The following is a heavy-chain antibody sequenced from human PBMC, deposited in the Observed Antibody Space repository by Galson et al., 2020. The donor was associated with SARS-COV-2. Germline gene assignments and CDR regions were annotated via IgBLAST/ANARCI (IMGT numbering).Heavy chain of an antibody. CDR3: VRDPHALYY. D-gene: IGHD2-2*01. Sequence: TGGSLRLSCVASGFSIRSYSMNWVRQPPGKGLEWVSYSRSSGSPIHYADSVKGRFTISRDSAKKALFLQMDSLRDEDTALYYCVRDPHALYYWGQGTLVTVSS. J-gene: IGHJ4*02. CDR1: GFSIRSYS. V-gene: IGHV3-48*02. CDR2: SRSSGSPI.